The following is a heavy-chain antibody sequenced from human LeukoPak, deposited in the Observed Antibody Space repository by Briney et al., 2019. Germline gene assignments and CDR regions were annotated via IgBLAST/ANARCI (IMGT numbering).Heavy chain of an antibody. D-gene: IGHD7-27*01. J-gene: IGHJ4*02. CDR2: IYTSGST. CDR1: GGSISSGSYY. V-gene: IGHV4-61*02. CDR3: AREHWGFWDY. Sequence: ASQTLSLTCTVSGGSISSGSYYWSWIRQPAGKGLEWIGRIYTSGSTNYNPSLKSRVTISVDTSKNQFSLKLSSVTAADTAVYYCAREHWGFWDYWGQGTLVTVSS.